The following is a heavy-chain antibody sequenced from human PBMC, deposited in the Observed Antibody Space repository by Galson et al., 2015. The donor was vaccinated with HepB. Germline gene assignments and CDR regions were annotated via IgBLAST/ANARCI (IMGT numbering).Heavy chain of an antibody. J-gene: IGHJ4*02. CDR2: IYYSGST. Sequence: ETLSLTCTVSGGSISSYYWSWIRQPPGKGLEWIGYIYYSGSTNYNPSLKSRVTISVDTSKNQFSLKLSSVTAADTAVYYCARETSVVRGVIDYWGQGTLVTVSS. CDR3: ARETSVVRGVIDY. D-gene: IGHD3-10*01. CDR1: GGSISSYY. V-gene: IGHV4-59*01.